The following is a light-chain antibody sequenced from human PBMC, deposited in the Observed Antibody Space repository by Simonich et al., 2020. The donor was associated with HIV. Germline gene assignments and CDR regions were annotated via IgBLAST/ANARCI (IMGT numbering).Light chain of an antibody. J-gene: IGLJ3*02. Sequence: QSALTQPASVSGSPGQSITISCTGTSSDVGGYNYVSWYQQHPGKAPKLMIYDVSNRPAGVYNRFSGSKYGNTASLTISGLQAEDEADYYCCSYVNTYTWLFGGGTKLTVL. CDR2: DVS. CDR3: CSYVNTYTWL. CDR1: SSDVGGYNY. V-gene: IGLV2-14*03.